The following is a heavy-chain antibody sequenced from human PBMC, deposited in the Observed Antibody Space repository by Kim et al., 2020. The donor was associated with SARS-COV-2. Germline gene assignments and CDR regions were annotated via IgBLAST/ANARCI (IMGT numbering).Heavy chain of an antibody. V-gene: IGHV3-9*01. J-gene: IGHJ4*02. Sequence: GGSLRLSCAASGFTFDDYAMHWFRQAPGKGLECVSGIRGNSGSIDYADSVKGRFTMSRDNAKNSLYLQMDSLRAEDTALYYCAKDMNYDILTGYYKGSFDYWGQGTLIPVSS. CDR3: AKDMNYDILTGYYKGSFDY. CDR2: IRGNSGSI. D-gene: IGHD3-9*01. CDR1: GFTFDDYA.